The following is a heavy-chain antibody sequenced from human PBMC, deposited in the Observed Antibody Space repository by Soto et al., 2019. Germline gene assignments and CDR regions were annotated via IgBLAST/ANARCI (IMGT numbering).Heavy chain of an antibody. D-gene: IGHD3-22*01. CDR1: GGSISSGGYY. Sequence: PSETLSLTCDVYGGSISSGGYYWSWIRQHPGKGLEWIGYIYYSGSTYFNPSLKSRVTISVDTSKNQFSLKLTSVTAADTALYYCARDYFDSSDYTTNWFDPWGQGTLVTVS. CDR2: IYYSGST. V-gene: IGHV4-31*11. J-gene: IGHJ5*02. CDR3: ARDYFDSSDYTTNWFDP.